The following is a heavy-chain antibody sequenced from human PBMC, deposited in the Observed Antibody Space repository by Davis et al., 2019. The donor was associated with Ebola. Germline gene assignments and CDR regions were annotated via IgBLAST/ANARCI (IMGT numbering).Heavy chain of an antibody. CDR1: GYTFTGYY. Sequence: ASVKVSCKASGYTFTGYYMHWVRQAPGQGLEWMGWINPNSGGTNYAQKFQGRVTMTRDTSISTAYMELSRLRSDDTAVYYCARDLRSSSWWIDAFDIWGQGTMVTVSS. V-gene: IGHV1-2*02. J-gene: IGHJ3*02. CDR3: ARDLRSSSWWIDAFDI. D-gene: IGHD6-13*01. CDR2: INPNSGGT.